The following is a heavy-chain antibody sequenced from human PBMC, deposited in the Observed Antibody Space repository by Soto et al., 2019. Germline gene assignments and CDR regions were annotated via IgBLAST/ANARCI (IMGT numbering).Heavy chain of an antibody. D-gene: IGHD4-17*01. CDR2: IWFDGSNK. V-gene: IGHV3-33*01. Sequence: QVQLVESGGGVVQPGRSLRLSCAASGFTFRSYGMHWVRQAPGKGLEWVAVIWFDGSNKYYADSVKGRFTISRDDSKNTLYLQMNSLRAEDTAVYYCARDSRSGDYEDYWGQGTLVTVSS. J-gene: IGHJ4*02. CDR1: GFTFRSYG. CDR3: ARDSRSGDYEDY.